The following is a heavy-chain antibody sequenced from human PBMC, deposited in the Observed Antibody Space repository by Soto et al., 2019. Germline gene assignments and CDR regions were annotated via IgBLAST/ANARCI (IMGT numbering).Heavy chain of an antibody. D-gene: IGHD3-3*01. J-gene: IGHJ4*02. V-gene: IGHV3-30*18. CDR1: GFTFSSYG. CDR3: ANAGDYDFWSGYYTDY. Sequence: GGSLRLSCAASGFTFSSYGMHWVRQAPGKGLKWVAVISYDGSNKYYADSVKGRFTISRDNSKNTLYLQMNSLRAEDTAVYYCANAGDYDFWSGYYTDYWGQGTLVTAPQ. CDR2: ISYDGSNK.